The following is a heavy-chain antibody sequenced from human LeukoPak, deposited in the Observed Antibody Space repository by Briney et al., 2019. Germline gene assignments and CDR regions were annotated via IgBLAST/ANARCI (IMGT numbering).Heavy chain of an antibody. J-gene: IGHJ6*04. CDR1: GGTFSSYA. CDR3: ASQITMVRGVIVPYYYYGMDV. V-gene: IGHV1-69*06. D-gene: IGHD3-10*01. CDR2: IIPIFGTA. Sequence: SVKVSCKASGGTFSSYAISWVRQAPGQGLEWMGGIIPIFGTANYAQKFQGRVTITADKSTSTACMELSSLRSEDTAVYYCASQITMVRGVIVPYYYYGMDVWGKGTTVTVSS.